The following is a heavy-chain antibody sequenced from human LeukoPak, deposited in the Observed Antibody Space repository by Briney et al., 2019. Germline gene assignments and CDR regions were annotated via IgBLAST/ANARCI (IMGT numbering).Heavy chain of an antibody. CDR1: GYTFTSYG. CDR3: ARESQWELLAGSFDY. Sequence: WASVKVSCKASGYTFTSYGISWVRQAPGQGLEWMGWISAYNGNTNYAQKLQGRVTMTTDTSTSTAYMELRSLRSDDTAVYYCARESQWELLAGSFDYWGQGTLVTVSS. V-gene: IGHV1-18*01. J-gene: IGHJ4*02. D-gene: IGHD1-26*01. CDR2: ISAYNGNT.